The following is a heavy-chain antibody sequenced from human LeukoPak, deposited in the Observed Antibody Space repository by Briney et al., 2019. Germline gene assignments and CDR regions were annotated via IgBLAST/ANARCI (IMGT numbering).Heavy chain of an antibody. D-gene: IGHD6-13*01. Sequence: ALVKVSCKASGYTFTSYGISWVRQAPGQGPEWMGWISAYNGNTNYAQKLQGRVTMTTDTSTSTACMELRSLRSDDTAVYYCARLRIAAAPVDYWGQGTLVTVSS. J-gene: IGHJ4*02. CDR3: ARLRIAAAPVDY. CDR1: GYTFTSYG. V-gene: IGHV1-18*01. CDR2: ISAYNGNT.